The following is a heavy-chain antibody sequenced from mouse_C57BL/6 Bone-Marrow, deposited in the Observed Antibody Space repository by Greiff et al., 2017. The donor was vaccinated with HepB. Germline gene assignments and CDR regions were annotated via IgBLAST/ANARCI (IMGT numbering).Heavy chain of an antibody. CDR2: IRNKANGYTT. J-gene: IGHJ2*01. V-gene: IGHV7-3*01. CDR1: GFTFTDYY. CDR3: ARYYDGLDY. Sequence: EVMLVESGGGLVQPGGSLSLSCAASGFTFTDYYMSWVRQPPGKALEWLGFIRNKANGYTTEYSTSVKGRFTISRDNSQRILYLQMNALRAEDSATYYCARYYDGLDYWGQGTTLTVSS. D-gene: IGHD1-2*01.